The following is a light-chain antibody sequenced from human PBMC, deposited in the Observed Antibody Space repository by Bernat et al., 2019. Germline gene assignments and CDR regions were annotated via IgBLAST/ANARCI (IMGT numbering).Light chain of an antibody. CDR2: DVN. CDR3: CSFAGNSAWV. CDR1: SSDIGGYNY. J-gene: IGLJ3*02. Sequence: QSALTQPRSVSGSPGQSVTISCTGTSSDIGGYNYVSWYQQHPGKAPKLMIYDVNKRPSGVPDRFSGPKSGNTASLTISGLQAEDEADYYCCSFAGNSAWVFGGATKVTVL. V-gene: IGLV2-11*01.